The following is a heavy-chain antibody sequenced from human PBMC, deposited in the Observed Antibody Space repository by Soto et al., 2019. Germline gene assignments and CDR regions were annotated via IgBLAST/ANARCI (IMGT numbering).Heavy chain of an antibody. CDR3: ARTVYAHWAFAI. Sequence: TETLSLTCTVSGDSMTVSDFLWGWVRQSPGKGLEWIGGIYYSGSAYYNPSLRSRATLSVDTSRNQFFLNVTSVTAADTAVYYCARTVYAHWAFAISGQGKFVTV. CDR1: GDSMTVSDFL. J-gene: IGHJ3*02. D-gene: IGHD2-2*01. V-gene: IGHV4-39*01. CDR2: IYYSGSA.